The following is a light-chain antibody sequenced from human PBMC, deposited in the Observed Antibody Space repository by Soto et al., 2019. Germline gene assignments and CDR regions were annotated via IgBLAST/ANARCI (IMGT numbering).Light chain of an antibody. V-gene: IGKV3-11*01. CDR1: QTINNF. J-gene: IGKJ4*01. Sequence: EVVLTQSPATLSLSPGERATLSCRASQTINNFLAWYHQKPGQAPRLLIYDASSRAAGVPGRFSGSGSGTDFTLTITSLEPEDFALYHCQQRSTGTFGGGTKV. CDR3: QQRSTGT. CDR2: DAS.